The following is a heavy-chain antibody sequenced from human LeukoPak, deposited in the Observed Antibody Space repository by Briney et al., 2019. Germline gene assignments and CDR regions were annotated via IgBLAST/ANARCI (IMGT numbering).Heavy chain of an antibody. CDR2: INHSGST. J-gene: IGHJ3*02. V-gene: IGHV4-34*01. CDR1: GGSFSGYY. CDR3: ARDVPVYSSGWYAPQFDAFGI. D-gene: IGHD6-19*01. Sequence: SETLSLTCAVYGGSFSGYYWSWIRQPPGKGLEWIGEINHSGSTNYNPSLKSRVTMSVDTSKNQFSLKLSSVTAADTAVYYCARDVPVYSSGWYAPQFDAFGIWGQGTMVTVSS.